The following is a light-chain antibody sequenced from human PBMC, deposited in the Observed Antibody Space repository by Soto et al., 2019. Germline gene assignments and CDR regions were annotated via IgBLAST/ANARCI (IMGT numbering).Light chain of an antibody. J-gene: IGLJ1*01. CDR3: QVWDGTSDHYV. CDR1: NIASQS. V-gene: IGLV3-21*02. Sequence: SYVLTQPPSVSVAPGQTARITCGGVNIASQSVHWYQQKPGQAPLLVVYDDSDRPSGIPERFSGSNSGNTATLTIGRVEVGDEADYYCQVWDGTSDHYVFGTGTKLTVL. CDR2: DDS.